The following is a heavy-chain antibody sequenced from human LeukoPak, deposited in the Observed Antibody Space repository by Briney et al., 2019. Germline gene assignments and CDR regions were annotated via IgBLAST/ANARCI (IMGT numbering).Heavy chain of an antibody. J-gene: IGHJ4*02. D-gene: IGHD3-22*01. CDR3: ARVRSDSSGFTQWNFDY. Sequence: SETLSLTCTVSGGSISSYYWSWIRQPPGKGLEWIGYIYYSGSTNYNPSLKSRVTISVDTSKNQFSLKLSSVTAADTAVYYCARVRSDSSGFTQWNFDYWGQGTLVTVSS. V-gene: IGHV4-59*01. CDR2: IYYSGST. CDR1: GGSISSYY.